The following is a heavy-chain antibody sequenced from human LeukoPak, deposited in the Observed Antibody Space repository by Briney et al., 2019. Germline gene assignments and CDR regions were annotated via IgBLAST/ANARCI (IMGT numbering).Heavy chain of an antibody. CDR1: VGPISSSSYY. CDR2: IYYSGST. J-gene: IGHJ3*02. Sequence: SETLSLTCTVSVGPISSSSYYWGWIRQPPGKGLEWIGSIYYSGSTYYTPSIKSLVTISVDTSKNRVSLKLSSVTAADTAVYYCARQTGPYLGYCSGGSGYPSAFDIWGQGTMVTVSS. V-gene: IGHV4-39*01. CDR3: ARQTGPYLGYCSGGSGYPSAFDI. D-gene: IGHD2-15*01.